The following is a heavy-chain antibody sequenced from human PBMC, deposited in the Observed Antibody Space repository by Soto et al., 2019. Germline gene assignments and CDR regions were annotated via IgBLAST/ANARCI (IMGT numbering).Heavy chain of an antibody. Sequence: PGGSLRLSCATSGFILSDCAMNWVRQAPGKGLEWVSYSSSSSSVIDYADSVKGRFTVSRDNARNSLYLQMNSLRAEDTAVYYCARDLSWGSNWYYYMDVWGKGTTVTVSS. V-gene: IGHV3-48*01. CDR3: ARDLSWGSNWYYYMDV. D-gene: IGHD7-27*01. J-gene: IGHJ6*03. CDR2: SSSSSSVI. CDR1: GFILSDCA.